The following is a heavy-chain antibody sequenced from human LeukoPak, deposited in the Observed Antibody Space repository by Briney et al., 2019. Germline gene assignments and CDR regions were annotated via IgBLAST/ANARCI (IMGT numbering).Heavy chain of an antibody. D-gene: IGHD3-3*01. Sequence: GASVKVSCKASGYTFTSYDINWVRQATGQGLEWMGWMNPNSGNTGYAQKFQGRVTMTRNTSISTAYMELSSLRSEDTAVYYCARSEWVSDPNWFDPWGQGTLVTVSS. V-gene: IGHV1-8*01. J-gene: IGHJ5*02. CDR2: MNPNSGNT. CDR3: ARSEWVSDPNWFDP. CDR1: GYTFTSYD.